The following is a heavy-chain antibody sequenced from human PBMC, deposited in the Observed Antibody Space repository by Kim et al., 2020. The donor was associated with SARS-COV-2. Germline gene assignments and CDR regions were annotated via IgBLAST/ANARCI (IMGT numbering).Heavy chain of an antibody. J-gene: IGHJ3*02. D-gene: IGHD3-22*01. CDR3: ARGVTMIVVVGHAFDI. Sequence: SLKSRVTITVDESKNQFSLKLSSVTAADTAVYSCARGVTMIVVVGHAFDIWGQGTMVTVSS. V-gene: IGHV4-4*01.